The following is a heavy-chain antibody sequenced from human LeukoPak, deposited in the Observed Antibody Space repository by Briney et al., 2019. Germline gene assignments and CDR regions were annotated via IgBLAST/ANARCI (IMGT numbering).Heavy chain of an antibody. J-gene: IGHJ4*02. CDR1: GGSFSGYY. CDR2: INHSGST. Sequence: SETLSLTCAVYGGSFSGYYWSWIRQPPGKGLEWIGEINHSGSTNYNPSLKSRVTISVDTSKNQFSLKLSSVTAADTAVYYCARDRIPFSPVPFASWGKGPLVPVS. D-gene: IGHD2-2*02. CDR3: ARDRIPFSPVPFAS. V-gene: IGHV4-34*01.